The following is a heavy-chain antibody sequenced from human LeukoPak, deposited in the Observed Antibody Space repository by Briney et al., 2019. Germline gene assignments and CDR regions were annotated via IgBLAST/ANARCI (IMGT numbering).Heavy chain of an antibody. D-gene: IGHD3-22*01. CDR2: IYSGGST. Sequence: GGSLRLSCAASGLTVSSNYISWVRQAPGKGLEWVSVIYSGGSTYYADSVKGRFTISRDNSKNTLYLQMNSLRAEDTAVYYCAKDRVVYYYDSSGSYYFDYWGQGTLVSVSS. CDR1: GLTVSSNY. J-gene: IGHJ4*02. V-gene: IGHV3-53*01. CDR3: AKDRVVYYYDSSGSYYFDY.